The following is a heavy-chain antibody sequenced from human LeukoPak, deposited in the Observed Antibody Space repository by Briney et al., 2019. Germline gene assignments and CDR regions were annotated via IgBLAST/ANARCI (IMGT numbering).Heavy chain of an antibody. V-gene: IGHV3-11*04. Sequence: KTGGSLRLSCAASGFTFSDYYMSWIRQAPGKGLGWVSYISSIGSTIYYADSVKGGFTISRDNAKNSLYLHLTTLRAEDTAVYYCARARVSYYSSYMDVWGKGTTVTVSS. CDR2: ISSIGSTI. CDR3: ARARVSYYSSYMDV. J-gene: IGHJ6*03. CDR1: GFTFSDYY. D-gene: IGHD3-22*01.